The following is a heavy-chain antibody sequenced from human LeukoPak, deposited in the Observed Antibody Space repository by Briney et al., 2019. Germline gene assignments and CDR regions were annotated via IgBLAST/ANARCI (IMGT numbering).Heavy chain of an antibody. D-gene: IGHD2-15*01. CDR1: GFSFSSYG. Sequence: GGSLRLSCAASGFSFSSYGMNWVRQAPGKGLEWVSSISSSSSYVYYADSVKGRFTISRDNAKNSLYLQMNSLRAEDTAVYYCARGAAKHLDYSYYMDVWGKGTTVTVSS. V-gene: IGHV3-21*01. J-gene: IGHJ6*03. CDR2: ISSSSSYV. CDR3: ARGAAKHLDYSYYMDV.